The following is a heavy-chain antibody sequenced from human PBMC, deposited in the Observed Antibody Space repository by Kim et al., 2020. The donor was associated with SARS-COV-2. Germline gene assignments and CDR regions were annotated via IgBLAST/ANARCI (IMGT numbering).Heavy chain of an antibody. CDR2: IWYDGSKK. CDR3: ARGGVKAAQYYFDY. CDR1: GVTFTSYD. V-gene: IGHV3-33*08. D-gene: IGHD6-25*01. Sequence: GGSLRLSCEASGVTFTSYDMHWVRQAPGKGLEWVAIIWYDGSKKYYSESVEGRFSISRDNSNSTLFLQMDRLRVADTAVYFCARGGVKAAQYYFDYWGQGTLVTVSS. J-gene: IGHJ4*02.